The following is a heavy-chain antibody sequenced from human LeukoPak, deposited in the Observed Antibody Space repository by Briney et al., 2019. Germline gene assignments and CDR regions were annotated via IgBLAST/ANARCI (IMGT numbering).Heavy chain of an antibody. D-gene: IGHD6-13*01. CDR2: IKQDGSEK. CDR3: ARGQQPPDVFFDY. CDR1: EFTFSSYW. Sequence: GGSLRLSCAASEFTFSSYWMSWVRQAPGKGLEWVANIKQDGSEKYYVDSVKGRFTISRDNAKNSLYLQMNSLRAEDTAVYYCARGQQPPDVFFDYWGQGTLVTVSS. V-gene: IGHV3-7*01. J-gene: IGHJ4*02.